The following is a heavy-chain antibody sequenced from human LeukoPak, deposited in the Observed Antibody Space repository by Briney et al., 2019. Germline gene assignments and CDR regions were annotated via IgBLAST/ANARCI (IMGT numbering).Heavy chain of an antibody. Sequence: SETLSLTCTVSGGSISSGSYYWSWIRQPAGKGLEWIGRIYTSGSTNYNPSLKSRVTISVDTSKNQFSLKLSSVTAADTAVYYCARRAWYFDLWGRGTLVTVSS. CDR1: GGSISSGSYY. CDR3: ARRAWYFDL. J-gene: IGHJ2*01. CDR2: IYTSGST. V-gene: IGHV4-61*02.